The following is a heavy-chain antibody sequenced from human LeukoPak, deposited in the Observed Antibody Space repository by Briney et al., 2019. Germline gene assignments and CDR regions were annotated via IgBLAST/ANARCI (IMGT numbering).Heavy chain of an antibody. CDR2: ISGDGDSR. Sequence: PGGSLRLSCAVSGITFKNYALSWVRQAPGKGLEWVSGISGDGDSRYYADSVYGRFTISRDKSYLQMNSLRGEDTAVYFCARHMQTCMFSAGAAFDIWGQGTWVTVSS. CDR3: ARHMQTCMFSAGAAFDI. J-gene: IGHJ3*02. CDR1: GITFKNYA. D-gene: IGHD2-8*01. V-gene: IGHV3-23*01.